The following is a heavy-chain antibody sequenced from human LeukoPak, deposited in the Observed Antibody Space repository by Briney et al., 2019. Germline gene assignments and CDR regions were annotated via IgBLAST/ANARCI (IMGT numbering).Heavy chain of an antibody. Sequence: SVKVSCKASGGTFSSYAISWVRQAPGQGLEWTGRIIPILGIANYAQKFQGRVTITADKSTSTAYMELSSLRSEDTAVYYCARDLGTSSSWPDDAFDIWGQGTMVTVSS. D-gene: IGHD6-13*01. V-gene: IGHV1-69*04. CDR3: ARDLGTSSSWPDDAFDI. J-gene: IGHJ3*02. CDR1: GGTFSSYA. CDR2: IIPILGIA.